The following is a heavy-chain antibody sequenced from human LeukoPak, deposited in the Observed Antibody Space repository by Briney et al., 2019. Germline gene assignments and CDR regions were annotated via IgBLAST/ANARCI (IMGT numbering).Heavy chain of an antibody. Sequence: GGSLRLSCAASGFTFSSYAMHWVRQAPGKGLEWVAVISYDGSNKYYADSVKGRFTISRDNSKNTLYLQMNSLSAEDMAVYYCAKGVSWYYFDYWGQGTLVTVSS. V-gene: IGHV3-30-3*01. CDR2: ISYDGSNK. CDR3: AKGVSWYYFDY. J-gene: IGHJ4*02. D-gene: IGHD6-13*01. CDR1: GFTFSSYA.